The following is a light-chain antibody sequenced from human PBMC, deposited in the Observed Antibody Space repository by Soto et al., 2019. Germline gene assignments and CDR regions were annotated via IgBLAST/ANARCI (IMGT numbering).Light chain of an antibody. V-gene: IGLV2-18*01. CDR1: SSDVGSYNR. CDR3: SLYTSSSTVV. J-gene: IGLJ2*01. Sequence: QSALTQPPSVSVSPGQSFTISCTGTSSDVGSYNRVSWYQQPPGTAPKLMIYEVSNRPSGVPDRFSGSKSGNTASLTISGLQAEDEADYYCSLYTSSSTVVFGGGTKVTVL. CDR2: EVS.